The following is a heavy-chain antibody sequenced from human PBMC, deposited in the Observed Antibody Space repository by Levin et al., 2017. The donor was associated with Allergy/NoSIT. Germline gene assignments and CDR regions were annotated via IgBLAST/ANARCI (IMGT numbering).Heavy chain of an antibody. D-gene: IGHD1-20*01. CDR3: ARDPLRYNWNDVGS. J-gene: IGHJ5*02. V-gene: IGHV4-4*02. CDR1: GGSISSGNW. Sequence: TLSLTCAVSGGSISSGNWWSWVRQPPGKGLEWIGEIHHGGNSNYNPSLKSRVTISVDKSKNQFSLNLNSVTAADTAVYYCARDPLRYNWNDVGSWGQGTLVIVSS. CDR2: IHHGGNS.